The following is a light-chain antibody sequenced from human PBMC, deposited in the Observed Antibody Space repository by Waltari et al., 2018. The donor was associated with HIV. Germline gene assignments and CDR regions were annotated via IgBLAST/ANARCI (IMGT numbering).Light chain of an antibody. V-gene: IGLV2-8*01. J-gene: IGLJ1*01. CDR2: EVS. Sequence: QSALTQAPSASGSPGQSVTISCTGPSSAVGGYNSVSWYQQHPGKAPKLMIYEVSKRPSGVPDRFSGSKSGNTASLTVSGLQAEDEADYYCSSYAGSNNFVFGTGTKVTVL. CDR3: SSYAGSNNFV. CDR1: SSAVGGYNS.